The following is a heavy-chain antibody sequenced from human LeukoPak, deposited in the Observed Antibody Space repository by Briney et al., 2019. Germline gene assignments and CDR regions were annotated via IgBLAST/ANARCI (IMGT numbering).Heavy chain of an antibody. CDR3: ARIPDSSGYLNWYFDL. CDR2: IYYSGST. D-gene: IGHD3-22*01. Sequence: SETLSLTCTVSGGSISSYYWSWIRQPPGKGLEWIGYIYYSGSTNYNPSLKSRVTISVATSKNQFSLKLSSVTAADTAVYYCARIPDSSGYLNWYFDLWGRGTLVTVSS. J-gene: IGHJ2*01. V-gene: IGHV4-59*01. CDR1: GGSISSYY.